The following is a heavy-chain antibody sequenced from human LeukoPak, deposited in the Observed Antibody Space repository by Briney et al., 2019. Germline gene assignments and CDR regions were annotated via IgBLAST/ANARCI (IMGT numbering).Heavy chain of an antibody. CDR1: GFTFSSYG. Sequence: GGSLRLSCAASGFTFSSYGMHWVRQAPGKGLEWVAFIRYDGSNKYYADSVKGRFTISRDNSKNTLNLQMDSLRSEDTAVYYCARDFFPIADSTWYEIGYWGQGTLVTVSS. CDR3: ARDFFPIADSTWYEIGY. CDR2: IRYDGSNK. V-gene: IGHV3-30*02. J-gene: IGHJ4*02. D-gene: IGHD2-21*01.